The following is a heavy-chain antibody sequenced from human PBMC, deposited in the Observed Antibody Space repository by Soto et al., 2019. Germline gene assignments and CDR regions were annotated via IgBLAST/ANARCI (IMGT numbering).Heavy chain of an antibody. CDR2: INTGRGNT. CDR3: SRDAYSSGYDSDY. Sequence: QVQLVQSGAEVKKPGASVKISCKTSGYTFTRYTIHWVRQAPGQRLEWMGWINTGRGNTKYSEKLQGRVTITADTSASTAYMELSSLTSADTALYYSSRDAYSSGYDSDYWGQGTLVTVSS. V-gene: IGHV1-3*04. D-gene: IGHD5-18*01. CDR1: GYTFTRYT. J-gene: IGHJ4*02.